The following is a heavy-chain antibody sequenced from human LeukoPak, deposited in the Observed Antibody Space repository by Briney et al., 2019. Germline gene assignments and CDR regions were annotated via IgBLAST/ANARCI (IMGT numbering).Heavy chain of an antibody. Sequence: PSETLSLTCTVSGGSISSYYWSWIRQPPGKGLEWIGYIYYSGSTNYNPSLKSRVTISVDTYKNQFSLKLSSVTAADTAVYYCARVRRYCTNGVCPTGFDPWGQGTLVTVSS. V-gene: IGHV4-59*01. CDR1: GGSISSYY. D-gene: IGHD2-8*01. J-gene: IGHJ5*02. CDR3: ARVRRYCTNGVCPTGFDP. CDR2: IYYSGST.